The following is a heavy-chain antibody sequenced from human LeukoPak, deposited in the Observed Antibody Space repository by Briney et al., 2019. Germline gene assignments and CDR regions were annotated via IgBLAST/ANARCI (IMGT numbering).Heavy chain of an antibody. CDR1: GFIFSGCG. V-gene: IGHV3-23*01. CDR3: AKLSAAISDIDWFDP. CDR2: ISGSGGST. D-gene: IGHD2-2*02. J-gene: IGHJ5*02. Sequence: GRSLRLSCAASGFIFSGCGMHWVRQAPGKGLEWVSAISGSGGSTYYADSVKGRFTISRDNSKNTLYLQMNSLRAEDTAVYYCAKLSAAISDIDWFDPWGQGTLVTVSS.